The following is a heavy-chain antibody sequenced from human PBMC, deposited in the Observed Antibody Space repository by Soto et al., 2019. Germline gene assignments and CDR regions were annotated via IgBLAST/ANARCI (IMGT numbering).Heavy chain of an antibody. V-gene: IGHV4-59*08. CDR2: IHSGST. J-gene: IGHJ4*02. CDR3: ARRYGSCFDY. CDR1: GGSLSLDY. D-gene: IGHD5-18*01. Sequence: TLSLPCPFSGGSLSLDYWDWIRQPPGKGLEWIGYIHSGSTTYSASLRSRVTISVDTSKNQFSLKLSSVTAADTAVYYCARRYGSCFDYWGQGTLVTVSS.